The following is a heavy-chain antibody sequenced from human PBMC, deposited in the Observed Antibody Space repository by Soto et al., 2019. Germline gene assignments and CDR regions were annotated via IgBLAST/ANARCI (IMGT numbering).Heavy chain of an antibody. Sequence: GGSLRLSCAASGFTFDDYAMHWVRQAPGKGLEWVSGISWNSGSIGYADSVKGRFTISRDNAKNSLYLQMNSLRAEDTALYYCAKSIAAAGTPNWFDPWGQGTLVTVSS. J-gene: IGHJ5*02. D-gene: IGHD6-13*01. CDR2: ISWNSGSI. CDR1: GFTFDDYA. CDR3: AKSIAAAGTPNWFDP. V-gene: IGHV3-9*01.